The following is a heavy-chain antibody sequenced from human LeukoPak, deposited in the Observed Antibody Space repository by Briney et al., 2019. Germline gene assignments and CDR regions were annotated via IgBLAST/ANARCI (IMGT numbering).Heavy chain of an antibody. V-gene: IGHV5-51*01. CDR2: IYPGDSDT. Sequence: GESLKISCKGSGHSFTSYWIGWVRQMPGKGLEWMGIIYPGDSDTRYSPSFQGQVTISADKSISTAYLQWSSLKASDTAMYYCARKGVDTAMELDDWGQGTLVTVSS. J-gene: IGHJ4*02. CDR1: GHSFTSYW. D-gene: IGHD5-18*01. CDR3: ARKGVDTAMELDD.